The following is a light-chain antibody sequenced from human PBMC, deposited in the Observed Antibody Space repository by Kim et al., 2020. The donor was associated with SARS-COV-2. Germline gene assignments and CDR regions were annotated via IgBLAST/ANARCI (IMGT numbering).Light chain of an antibody. CDR3: QQSYNTPFS. V-gene: IGKV1-39*01. CDR2: AAS. J-gene: IGKJ4*01. Sequence: DIQLTQSPSSLSASVGDRVTISCRATQSIRNYLNWYQQELGKAPKLLIYAASTLQSGVPSRFSGGGSGTYFTLTISGLHPEDSASYYCQQSYNTPFSFGGGTKLEI. CDR1: QSIRNY.